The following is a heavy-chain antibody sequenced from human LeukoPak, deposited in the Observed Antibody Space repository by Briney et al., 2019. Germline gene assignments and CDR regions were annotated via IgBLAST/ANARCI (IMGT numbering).Heavy chain of an antibody. V-gene: IGHV6-1*01. CDR1: GDSVSSNNAG. J-gene: IGHJ4*02. CDR3: TRSVNSGCLDC. CDR2: TYCRSKWNY. Sequence: SQTLSLTCAISGDSVSSNNAGWNWIRQSPSRGLEWLGKTYCRSKWNYDYAVSMKSRITINPDTSKNHFSLQLSSVTPEDTAVYYCTRSVNSGCLDCWGQGVLVTVSS. D-gene: IGHD3-10*01.